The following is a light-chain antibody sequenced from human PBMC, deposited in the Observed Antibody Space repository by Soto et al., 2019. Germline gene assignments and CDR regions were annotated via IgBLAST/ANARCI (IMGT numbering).Light chain of an antibody. J-gene: IGKJ1*01. V-gene: IGKV3-20*01. CDR2: GAS. CDR1: QSVSSSY. Sequence: EIVWTQSPGTLSLSPGERATLSCRASQSVSSSYLAWYQQKPGQAPRLLIYGASSRATGIPDRFSGSGSGTDFTLTISRLEPEDFAVYYCQQYGSPPQTFGQGTKVDIK. CDR3: QQYGSPPQT.